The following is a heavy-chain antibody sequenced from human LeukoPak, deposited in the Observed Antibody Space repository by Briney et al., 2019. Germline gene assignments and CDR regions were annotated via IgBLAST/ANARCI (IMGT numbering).Heavy chain of an antibody. V-gene: IGHV3-9*01. CDR1: GFTFDDYA. CDR3: ARAGNYYGSGSYSGDP. Sequence: PGRSLRLSCAASGFTFDDYAMHWVRQAPGKGLEWVSGISWNSGSIGYADSVKGRFTISRDNAKNSLYPQMNSLRAEDTAVYYCARAGNYYGSGSYSGDPWGQGTLVTVSS. D-gene: IGHD3-10*01. CDR2: ISWNSGSI. J-gene: IGHJ5*02.